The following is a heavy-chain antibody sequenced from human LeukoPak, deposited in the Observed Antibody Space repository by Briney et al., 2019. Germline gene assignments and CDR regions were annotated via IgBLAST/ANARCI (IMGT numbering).Heavy chain of an antibody. Sequence: PGGSLRLSCAASGFTFSSYWMSWVRQAPGKGLEWVANIKQDGSEKYYVDSVKGRFTISRDNAKNSLYLQMNSLRAEDTAVYYCARHRKSIAVVPATMGRSYYYYMDVWGKGTTVTISS. CDR2: IKQDGSEK. CDR1: GFTFSSYW. J-gene: IGHJ6*03. CDR3: ARHRKSIAVVPATMGRSYYYYMDV. D-gene: IGHD2-2*01. V-gene: IGHV3-7*01.